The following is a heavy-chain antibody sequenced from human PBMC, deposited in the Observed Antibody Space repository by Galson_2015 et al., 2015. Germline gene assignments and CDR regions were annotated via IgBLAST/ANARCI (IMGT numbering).Heavy chain of an antibody. CDR2: IRFDGSNK. CDR1: GFMFSNYG. D-gene: IGHD6-25*01. Sequence: SLRLSCAASGFMFSNYGMHWVRQAPGKGLEWVAVIRFDGSNKDYGDSVKGRFTISRDNSKNTLNLQMNSLRAEDTAVYYCARAADQGAFDIWGQGTMVTVSS. J-gene: IGHJ3*02. V-gene: IGHV3-33*01. CDR3: ARAADQGAFDI.